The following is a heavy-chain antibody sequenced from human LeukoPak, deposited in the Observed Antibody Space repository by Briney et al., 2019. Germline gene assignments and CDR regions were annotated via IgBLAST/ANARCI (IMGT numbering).Heavy chain of an antibody. CDR3: ARGDQLLSRYYFDY. V-gene: IGHV4-34*01. D-gene: IGHD2-2*01. J-gene: IGHJ4*02. CDR1: GGSFSGYY. CDR2: INHSGST. Sequence: SETLSLTCAVYGGSFSGYYWSWIRQPPGKGLEWIGEINHSGSTNYNPSLQSRVTESVDTSKNQFSLKLSSVTAADTAVYYCARGDQLLSRYYFDYWGQGTLVTVSS.